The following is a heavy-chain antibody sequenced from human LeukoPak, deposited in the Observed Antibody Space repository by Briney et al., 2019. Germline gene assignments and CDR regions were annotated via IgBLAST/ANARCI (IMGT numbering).Heavy chain of an antibody. CDR1: GYTFTSYY. Sequence: ASVKVCKASGYTFTSYYMHWVRQAPGQGLEWMGIINPSGGSTSYAQKFQGRVTMTRDMSTSTVYMELSSLRSEDTAVYYCARGDGYTDYYFDYWGQGTLVTVSS. CDR3: ARGDGYTDYYFDY. CDR2: INPSGGST. D-gene: IGHD5-24*01. V-gene: IGHV1-46*01. J-gene: IGHJ4*02.